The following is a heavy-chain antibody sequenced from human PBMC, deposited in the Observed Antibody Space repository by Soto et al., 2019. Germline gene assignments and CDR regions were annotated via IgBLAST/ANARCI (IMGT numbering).Heavy chain of an antibody. CDR2: ISYDGSNK. CDR3: ERDKADAFDI. V-gene: IGHV3-30-3*01. Sequence: QVQLVESGGGVVQPGRSLRLSCAASGFTFSSYAMHWVRQAPGKGLEWVAVISYDGSNKYYADSVKGRFTISRDNSKNTLYLQMNSLRAEDTAVYYCERDKADAFDIWGQGTMVTVSS. J-gene: IGHJ3*02. CDR1: GFTFSSYA.